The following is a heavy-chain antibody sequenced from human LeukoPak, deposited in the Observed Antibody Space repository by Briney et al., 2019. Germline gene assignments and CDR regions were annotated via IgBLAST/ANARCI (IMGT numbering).Heavy chain of an antibody. D-gene: IGHD3-22*01. Sequence: SETLSLTCTVSGGSISSSSYYWGWIRQPPGKGLEWIGYIYYSGSTNYNPSLKSRVTISVDTSKNQFSLKLSSVTAADTAVYYCASVSSGYSYYFDYWGQGTLVTVSS. CDR3: ASVSSGYSYYFDY. J-gene: IGHJ4*02. CDR1: GGSISSSSYY. CDR2: IYYSGST. V-gene: IGHV4-61*05.